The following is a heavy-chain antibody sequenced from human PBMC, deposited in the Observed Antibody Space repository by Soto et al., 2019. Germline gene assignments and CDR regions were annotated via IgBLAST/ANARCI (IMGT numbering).Heavy chain of an antibody. CDR2: ISGGGSTR. J-gene: IGHJ4*02. CDR3: ASDPYYYASDY. D-gene: IGHD3-10*01. CDR1: GFSFSDHY. V-gene: IGHV3-11*01. Sequence: GGSLRLSCAASGFSFSDHYMTWIRQAPGKGLEWVSYISGGGSTRYYAGSVKGRFTVSRDNAKNSLYLQMNSLRAEDTAVYYCASDPYYYASDYWGQGTLVTVSS.